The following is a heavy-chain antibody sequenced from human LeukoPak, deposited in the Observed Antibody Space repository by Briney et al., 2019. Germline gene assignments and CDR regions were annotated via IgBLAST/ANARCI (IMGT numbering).Heavy chain of an antibody. Sequence: GGSLRLSCAASEFTFSRYSINWVRQAPGKGLEWISYISAGGSTMYYADSVKGRFTISRDNAKNALYLQVSSLRDEDTAVYYCARGEYDWGQGTLVTVSS. CDR1: EFTFSRYS. D-gene: IGHD3-10*01. J-gene: IGHJ4*02. V-gene: IGHV3-48*02. CDR2: ISAGGSTM. CDR3: ARGEYD.